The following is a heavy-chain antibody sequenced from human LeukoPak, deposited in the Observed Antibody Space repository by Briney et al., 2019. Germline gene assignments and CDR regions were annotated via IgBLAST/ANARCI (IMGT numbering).Heavy chain of an antibody. D-gene: IGHD6-13*01. J-gene: IGHJ4*02. CDR3: ARALRGNSWYSAY. V-gene: IGHV3-23*01. CDR1: GFTFRDSA. Sequence: PGGSLRLSCAASGFTFRDSAMTWLRQAPEKGLQWVSLISFSGDNTYYADSVKGRFTTSRDNSKNTLYLQVDSLRDDDTAVYYCARALRGNSWYSAYWGQGTLVTVSS. CDR2: ISFSGDNT.